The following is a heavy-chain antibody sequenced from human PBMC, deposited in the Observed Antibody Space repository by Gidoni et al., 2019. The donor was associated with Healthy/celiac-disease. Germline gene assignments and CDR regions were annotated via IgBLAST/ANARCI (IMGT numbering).Heavy chain of an antibody. CDR2: ISYDGSNK. CDR3: AKDLGTCSGGSCYSPHY. CDR1: GFTFSSEG. D-gene: IGHD2-15*01. J-gene: IGHJ4*02. V-gene: IGHV3-30*18. Sequence: QVQRVESGGGVVQHGRALRLSCAAAGFTFSSEGMHWVRQAPGKGLEWVAVISYDGSNKYYADSLKGRFIISRDHSKNPLYLQMNSLRAEDTAVYYCAKDLGTCSGGSCYSPHYWGQGTLVTVSS.